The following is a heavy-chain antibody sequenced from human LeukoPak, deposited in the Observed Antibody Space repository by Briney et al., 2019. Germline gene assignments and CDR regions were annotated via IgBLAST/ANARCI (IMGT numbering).Heavy chain of an antibody. Sequence: SQTLSLTCAISGDGVSSNSVTWNWIRQSPSRGLEWLGRTYYRSTWYNDYAVSVRGRITVNPDTSKNQFSLHLNSVTPEDTAVYYCARRLTQCDCFDPWGQGILVTVSS. J-gene: IGHJ5*02. CDR1: GDGVSSNSVT. D-gene: IGHD2-21*02. CDR3: ARRLTQCDCFDP. CDR2: TYYRSTWYN. V-gene: IGHV6-1*01.